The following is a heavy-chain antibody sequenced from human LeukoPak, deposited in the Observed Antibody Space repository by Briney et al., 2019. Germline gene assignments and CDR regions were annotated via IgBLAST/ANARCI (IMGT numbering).Heavy chain of an antibody. D-gene: IGHD2-2*01. CDR1: GYTYSTYG. CDR2: ISGSTGST. Sequence: ASVKVSCKASGYTYSTYGITWVREAPGQGPEWLGWISGSTGSTHYTQPVQGRVTMTTDTSTATAYMELRSLRSDDTAIYYCARVGRDCSDINCYWADWFDPWGQGTLVIVSS. CDR3: ARVGRDCSDINCYWADWFDP. J-gene: IGHJ5*02. V-gene: IGHV1-18*01.